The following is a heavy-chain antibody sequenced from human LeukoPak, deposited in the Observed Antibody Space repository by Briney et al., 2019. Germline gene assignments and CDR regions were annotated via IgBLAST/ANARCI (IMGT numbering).Heavy chain of an antibody. Sequence: GGSLRLSCAASGFTFDDYAMHWVRQAPGKGLEWVSGISWNSGSIGYADSVKGRFTISRDNAKNSLYLQMNSLRVEDTAVYYCARVSSSWHYFDYWGQGTLVTVSS. CDR3: ARVSSSWHYFDY. D-gene: IGHD6-13*01. V-gene: IGHV3-9*01. CDR2: ISWNSGSI. J-gene: IGHJ4*02. CDR1: GFTFDDYA.